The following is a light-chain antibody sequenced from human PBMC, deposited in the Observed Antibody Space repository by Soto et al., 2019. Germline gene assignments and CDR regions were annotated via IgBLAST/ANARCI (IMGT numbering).Light chain of an antibody. CDR2: DVS. CDR1: NSDIGGYDI. J-gene: IGLJ1*01. Sequence: QSVLTQPASVSGSPGQSITLSCTGTNSDIGGYDIVSWYQQHPGKAPKLMIYDVSIRPSGVSHRFSGSKSANTASLTISGLQPEDEAYYYCTSYATGGTHVFGTGTKLTVL. CDR3: TSYATGGTHV. V-gene: IGLV2-14*01.